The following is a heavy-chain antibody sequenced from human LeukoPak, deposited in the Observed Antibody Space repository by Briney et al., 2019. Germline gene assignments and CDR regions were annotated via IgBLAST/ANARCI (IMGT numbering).Heavy chain of an antibody. V-gene: IGHV4-34*01. J-gene: IGHJ4*02. CDR3: ASSQADIVVVPAAREWYFDC. Sequence: SETLSLTCAVYGGSFSGYYWSWIRQPPGKGLEWIGEINHSGSTNYNPSLKSRVTISVDTSKNQFSLKLSSVTAADTAVYYCASSQADIVVVPAAREWYFDCWGQGTLVTVSS. CDR1: GGSFSGYY. D-gene: IGHD2-2*01. CDR2: INHSGST.